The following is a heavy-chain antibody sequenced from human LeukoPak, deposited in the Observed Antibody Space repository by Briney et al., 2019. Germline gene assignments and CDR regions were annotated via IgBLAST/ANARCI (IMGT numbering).Heavy chain of an antibody. J-gene: IGHJ4*02. CDR2: IIPIFGTA. D-gene: IGHD6-13*01. Sequence: SVKVSCKASGGTFSSYAISWVRQAPGQGLEWMGGIIPIFGTANYAQKFQGRVTITTDESTSTAYMELSSLRSEDTAVYYCARGGRYSSPLYYFDYWGQGTLVTVSS. CDR1: GGTFSSYA. CDR3: ARGGRYSSPLYYFDY. V-gene: IGHV1-69*05.